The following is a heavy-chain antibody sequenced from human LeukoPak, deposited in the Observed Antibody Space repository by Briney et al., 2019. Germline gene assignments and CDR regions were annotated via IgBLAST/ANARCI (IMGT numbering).Heavy chain of an antibody. D-gene: IGHD3-22*01. CDR2: IIPIFRTE. V-gene: IGHV1-69*13. CDR1: GGTFSNYA. CDR3: ASGDSSGPSNWFDP. Sequence: SVKVSCKASGGTFSNYAISWVRQAPGQGLEWMGGIIPIFRTENYAQKFQGRVTIIADESTSTAYMELSSLRSEDTAVYYCASGDSSGPSNWFDPWGQGTLVTVSS. J-gene: IGHJ5*02.